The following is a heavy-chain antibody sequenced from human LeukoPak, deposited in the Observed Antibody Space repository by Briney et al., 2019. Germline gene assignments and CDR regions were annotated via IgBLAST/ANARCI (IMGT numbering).Heavy chain of an antibody. V-gene: IGHV4-4*07. J-gene: IGHJ6*03. CDR3: ARDGYGGYGDWYYHYYMDV. CDR1: GGSISSYY. CDR2: IYNSGST. D-gene: IGHD4-17*01. Sequence: SETLSLTRTVSGGSISSYYWSWIRQPAGKGLEWIGRIYNSGSTNYNPSLKSRVTMSVDTSKNQFSLNLSSVAAADTAVYYCARDGYGGYGDWYYHYYMDVWGKGTTVTVSS.